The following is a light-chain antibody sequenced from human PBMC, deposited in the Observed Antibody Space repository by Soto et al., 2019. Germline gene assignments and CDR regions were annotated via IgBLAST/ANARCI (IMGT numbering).Light chain of an antibody. CDR3: QQYYSYPPT. Sequence: AIRVTQSPSSFSASTGDRVTITCRASQGISSYLAWYQQKPGKAPKLLIYAASTLQSGVPSRFSGSGSGTDFTLTISCLQSEDFAPYYCQQYYSYPPTFGQGTKVEIK. CDR2: AAS. J-gene: IGKJ1*01. CDR1: QGISSY. V-gene: IGKV1-8*01.